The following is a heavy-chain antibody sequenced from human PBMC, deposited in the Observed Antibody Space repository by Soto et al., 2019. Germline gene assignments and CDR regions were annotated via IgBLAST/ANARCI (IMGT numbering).Heavy chain of an antibody. Sequence: GGSLRLSCAASGFTFSGSAIHWVRQASGKGLEWIGRIKSKADSYATAYAASAQGRFTVSRDDSKNTAYLQMNSLKTEDTAVYYCSRLGSRGGDYSYFGIDVWGQGTTVTVSS. CDR1: GFTFSGSA. J-gene: IGHJ6*02. CDR3: SRLGSRGGDYSYFGIDV. V-gene: IGHV3-73*01. D-gene: IGHD3-10*01. CDR2: IKSKADSYAT.